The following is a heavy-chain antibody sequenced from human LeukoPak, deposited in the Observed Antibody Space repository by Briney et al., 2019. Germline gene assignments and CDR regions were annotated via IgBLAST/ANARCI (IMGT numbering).Heavy chain of an antibody. V-gene: IGHV1-2*02. CDR3: ARESKDYDFWSGYLNWFDP. CDR2: INPNSGGT. J-gene: IGHJ5*02. CDR1: GYTFTGYY. Sequence: GASVKVSCKASGYTFTGYYMHWVRQAPGQGLEWMGWINPNSGGTNYAQKFQGRVTMIRDTSISTAYMELSRLRSDDTAVYYCARESKDYDFWSGYLNWFDPRGQGTLVTVSS. D-gene: IGHD3-3*01.